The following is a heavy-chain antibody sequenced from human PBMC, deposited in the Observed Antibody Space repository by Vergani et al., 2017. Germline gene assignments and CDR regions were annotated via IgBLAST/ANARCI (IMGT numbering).Heavy chain of an antibody. Sequence: QVQLVQSGAEVKKPGSSVKVSCKASGGTFSSYAISWVRQAPGQGLEWMGGIIPIFGTANYAQKFQGRVTITADESTSTAYMELSSLRSEDTAVDYWATDLQSLRMVVAATVILWGQGTLVTVSS. CDR3: ATDLQSLRMVVAATVIL. D-gene: IGHD2-15*01. CDR2: IIPIFGTA. J-gene: IGHJ4*02. CDR1: GGTFSSYA. V-gene: IGHV1-69*01.